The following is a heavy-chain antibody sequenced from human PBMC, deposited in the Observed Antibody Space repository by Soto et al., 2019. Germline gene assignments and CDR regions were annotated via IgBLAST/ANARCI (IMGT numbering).Heavy chain of an antibody. Sequence: GGSLRLSCAASGFTFSSYGMHWVRQAPGKGLEWVAVIWYDGSNKYYADSVKGRFTISRDNSKNTLYLQMNSLRAEDTAVYYCARDLYWAQRPIIDWFDPWGQGTLVTVSS. CDR3: ARDLYWAQRPIIDWFDP. V-gene: IGHV3-33*01. J-gene: IGHJ5*02. CDR1: GFTFSSYG. CDR2: IWYDGSNK. D-gene: IGHD1-1*01.